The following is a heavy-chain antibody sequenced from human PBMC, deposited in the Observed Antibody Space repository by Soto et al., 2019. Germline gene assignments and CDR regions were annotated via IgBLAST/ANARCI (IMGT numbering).Heavy chain of an antibody. CDR1: GDSVSSNTSS. V-gene: IGHV6-1*01. CDR3: AKGDKLGHKTGYDFET. Sequence: SQTLSLTCAISGDSVSSNTSSWNWIRHSPSRGLDWLGRTYFRSKWYNDYAVSVKSRIIINPDTSNNQFSLQLNSVTPEDTAVYFCAKGDKLGHKTGYDFETWGQGIMVTVSS. J-gene: IGHJ4*02. D-gene: IGHD5-12*01. CDR2: TYFRSKWYN.